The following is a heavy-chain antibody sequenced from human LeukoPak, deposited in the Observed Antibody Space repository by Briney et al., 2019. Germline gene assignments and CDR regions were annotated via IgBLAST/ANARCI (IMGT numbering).Heavy chain of an antibody. CDR3: ARDQVDYYYYYMDV. V-gene: IGHV4-61*02. CDR1: VGSISSGSYY. Sequence: SQTLSLTCTVSVGSISSGSYYWSWIRQPAGKGLEWIGRIYTSGSTNYNPSLKSRVTISVDTSKNQFSLKLSSVTAADTAVYYCARDQVDYYYYYMDVWGKGTTVTVSS. D-gene: IGHD2-15*01. CDR2: IYTSGST. J-gene: IGHJ6*03.